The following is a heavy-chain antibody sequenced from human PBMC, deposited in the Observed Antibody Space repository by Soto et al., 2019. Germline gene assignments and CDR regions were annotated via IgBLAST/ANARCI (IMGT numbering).Heavy chain of an antibody. J-gene: IGHJ4*02. CDR3: ARLSGARSPANF. V-gene: IGHV5-51*01. D-gene: IGHD1-26*01. Sequence: GESLKISCKGSGYSFTDYWIGWVRQMPGKGLEWMGIIYPGDSDTRYNPSFQGRVTISADKSITTAYLQWSSLKASDTAMYFCARLSGARSPANFWGQGTVVTVSS. CDR1: GYSFTDYW. CDR2: IYPGDSDT.